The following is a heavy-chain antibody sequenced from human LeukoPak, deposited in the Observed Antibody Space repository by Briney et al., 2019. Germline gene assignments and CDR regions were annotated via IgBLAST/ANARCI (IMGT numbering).Heavy chain of an antibody. CDR1: GYTFTSYY. J-gene: IGHJ3*02. CDR3: AKTGSYLSFDI. Sequence: ASVKVSCKASGYTFTSYYMHWVRQAPGQGLEWMGIINPSGGSSSYAQKFQGRVTMTRDTSTSAVYMELSSLRSEDTAVYYCAKTGSYLSFDIWGQGTMVTVSS. V-gene: IGHV1-46*01. CDR2: INPSGGSS. D-gene: IGHD1-26*01.